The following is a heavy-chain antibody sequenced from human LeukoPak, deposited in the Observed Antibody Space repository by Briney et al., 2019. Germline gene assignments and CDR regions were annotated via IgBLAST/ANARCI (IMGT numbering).Heavy chain of an antibody. CDR3: ARYYDILTGSQYFDY. Sequence: SQTLSLTCTVSGGSISSGSYYWSWIRQPAGKGLEWIGHIYTSGSTNYNPSLKSRVTISVDTSKNQFSLKLSSVTAADTAVYYCARYYDILTGSQYFDYWGQGTLVTVSS. CDR2: IYTSGST. J-gene: IGHJ4*02. D-gene: IGHD3-9*01. CDR1: GGSISSGSYY. V-gene: IGHV4-61*09.